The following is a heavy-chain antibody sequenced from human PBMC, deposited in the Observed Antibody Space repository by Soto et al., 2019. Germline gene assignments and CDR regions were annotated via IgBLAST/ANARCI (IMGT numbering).Heavy chain of an antibody. CDR3: ERGVPYSRPFDY. Sequence: QVQLQQWGAGLLKPSETLSLTCAVYGGSFSGYYWSWIRQPPGKGRELFGEINHSGSTNYNPSLKRRVTISVYTSKNHFSLKLSSVTAADTAVYYCERGVPYSRPFDYWGQGTLVTVSS. J-gene: IGHJ4*02. CDR1: GGSFSGYY. CDR2: INHSGST. V-gene: IGHV4-34*01. D-gene: IGHD6-13*01.